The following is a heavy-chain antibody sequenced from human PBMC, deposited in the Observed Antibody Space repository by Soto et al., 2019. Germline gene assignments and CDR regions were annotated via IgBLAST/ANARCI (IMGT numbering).Heavy chain of an antibody. Sequence: EVQLVESGGGPVRPGGSLKLSCAASGFNFITYSLSWVRQAPGKGLDWVASISSSAVYLDYADSVKDRFTISRDNANNSLYLQMNSLRAEDTATYYCVRDGLDYYDTERLYFDKWGQGTLVTVSS. CDR2: ISSSAVYL. CDR3: VRDGLDYYDTERLYFDK. CDR1: GFNFITYS. V-gene: IGHV3-21*01. D-gene: IGHD3-22*01. J-gene: IGHJ4*02.